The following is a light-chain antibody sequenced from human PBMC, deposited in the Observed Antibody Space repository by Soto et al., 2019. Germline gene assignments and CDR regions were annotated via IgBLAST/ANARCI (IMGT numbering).Light chain of an antibody. V-gene: IGKV1-27*01. CDR3: QKYNSAPRT. CDR1: QSISNY. CDR2: AAS. J-gene: IGKJ3*01. Sequence: DIQMTQSPSSLSASVGDRVTITCRASQSISNYLAWYQQKPGKVPKLLIYAASTLQSGVPSRFSGSGSGTDFTLTISSLQPEDVATYYCQKYNSAPRTFDPGTKVDIK.